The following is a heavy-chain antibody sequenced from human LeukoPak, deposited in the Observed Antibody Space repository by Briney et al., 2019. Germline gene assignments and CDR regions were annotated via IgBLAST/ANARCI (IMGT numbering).Heavy chain of an antibody. V-gene: IGHV3-66*01. CDR1: GITVSDNY. Sequence: PGGSLRLSCAASGITVSDNYMNWVRQAPGKGLEWVSVIYPDGSTSYADSVKGRFTISRDNSKNTLYLQMSNLRADDTAVYYCARDAGYPYYGSGSLDYWGQGTLVTVSS. CDR2: IYPDGST. CDR3: ARDAGYPYYGSGSLDY. D-gene: IGHD3-10*01. J-gene: IGHJ4*02.